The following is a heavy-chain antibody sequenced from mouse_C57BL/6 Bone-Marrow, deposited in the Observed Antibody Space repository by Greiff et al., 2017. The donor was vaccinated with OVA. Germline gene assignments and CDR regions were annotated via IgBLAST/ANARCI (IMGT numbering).Heavy chain of an antibody. D-gene: IGHD2-10*01. J-gene: IGHJ4*01. CDR2: IDTSDSYT. Sequence: QVHVKQPGAELVRPGTSVKLSCKASGYTFTSYWMHWVQPRPGQGLEWIGVIDTSDSYTTYNQKLQGKATLTLDTSSITAYMQLSSRTSEYSAVYYCARWSYRGAMDYCGQGTSVTVAS. CDR1: GYTFTSYW. V-gene: IGHV1-59*01. CDR3: ARWSYRGAMDY.